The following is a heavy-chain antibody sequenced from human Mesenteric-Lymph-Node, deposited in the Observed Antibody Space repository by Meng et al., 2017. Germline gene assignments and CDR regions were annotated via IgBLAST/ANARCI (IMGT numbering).Heavy chain of an antibody. D-gene: IGHD3-22*01. CDR3: ARGLGSPGYYDSSGYYHFDY. V-gene: IGHV1-69*13. CDR1: GYTFTSYG. J-gene: IGHJ4*02. CDR2: IIPIFGTA. Sequence: SVKVSCKASGYTFTSYGISWVRQAPGQGLEWMGGIIPIFGTANYAQKFQGRVTITADESTSTAYMELSSLRSEDTAVYYCARGLGSPGYYDSSGYYHFDYWGQGTLVTVSS.